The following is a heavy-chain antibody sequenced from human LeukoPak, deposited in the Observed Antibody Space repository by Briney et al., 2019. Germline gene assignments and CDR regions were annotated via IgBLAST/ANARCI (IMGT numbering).Heavy chain of an antibody. V-gene: IGHV3-9*01. CDR3: AKAEGWELPYYFDY. D-gene: IGHD1-26*01. J-gene: IGHJ4*02. CDR2: ISWNSGSI. Sequence: GRPLRLSCAASGFTFDDYAMHWVRQAPGKGLEWVSGISWNSGSIGYADSVKGRFTISRDNAKNSLYLQMNSLRAEDTALYYCAKAEGWELPYYFDYWGQGTLVTVSS. CDR1: GFTFDDYA.